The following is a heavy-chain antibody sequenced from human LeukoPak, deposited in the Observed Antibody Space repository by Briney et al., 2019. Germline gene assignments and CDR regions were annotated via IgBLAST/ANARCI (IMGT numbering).Heavy chain of an antibody. V-gene: IGHV3-48*04. J-gene: IGHJ4*02. CDR2: ISVTSTTI. D-gene: IGHD1-26*01. CDR3: ARSGWELLRGEWGVRPFDY. CDR1: GFSFRSHS. Sequence: GGSLRLSCEASGFSFRSHSMNWVRQAPGKGLEWLSYISVTSTTIYYADSVKGRFTISRDNAKNSLYLQMNSLRAEDTAVYYCARSGWELLRGEWGVRPFDYWGQGTLVTVSS.